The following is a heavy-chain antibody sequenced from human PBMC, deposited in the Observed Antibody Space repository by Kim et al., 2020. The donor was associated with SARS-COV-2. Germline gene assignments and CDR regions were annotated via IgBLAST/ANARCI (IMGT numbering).Heavy chain of an antibody. D-gene: IGHD6-13*01. CDR3: ARLQSSSWYWYFDL. CDR2: IYYSGST. Sequence: SETLSLTCTVSGGSISSGGYYWSWIRQHPGKGLEWIGYIYYSGSTYYNPSLKSRITISVDTSKNQFSLKLSSVTAADTAVYYCARLQSSSWYWYFDLWGRGTLVTVSS. V-gene: IGHV4-31*03. J-gene: IGHJ2*01. CDR1: GGSISSGGYY.